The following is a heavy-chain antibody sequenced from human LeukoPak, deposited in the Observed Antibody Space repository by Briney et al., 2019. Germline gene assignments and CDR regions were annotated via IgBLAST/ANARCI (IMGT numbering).Heavy chain of an antibody. V-gene: IGHV3-74*01. CDR3: ARGLRYFDPTVDY. J-gene: IGHJ4*02. D-gene: IGHD3-9*01. Sequence: GGSLRLSCAASGFTFSSYWMHWVRQAPGKGLVWVSRINSDGSSTSYADSVEGRFTISRDNAKNTLYLQMNSLRAEDTAVYYCARGLRYFDPTVDYWGQGTLVTVSS. CDR2: INSDGSST. CDR1: GFTFSSYW.